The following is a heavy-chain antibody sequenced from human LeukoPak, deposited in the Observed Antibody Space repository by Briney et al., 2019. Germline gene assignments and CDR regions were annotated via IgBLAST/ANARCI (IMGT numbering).Heavy chain of an antibody. J-gene: IGHJ4*02. Sequence: PSETLSLTCTVSGGSIGSYYWSWIRQPPGKGLEWIGYIYYSGSTNYNPSLKSRVTISVDTSKNQFSLKLSSVTAADTAVYYCASTFSGWPYYFDYWGQGTLVTVSS. D-gene: IGHD6-19*01. CDR2: IYYSGST. CDR1: GGSIGSYY. V-gene: IGHV4-59*01. CDR3: ASTFSGWPYYFDY.